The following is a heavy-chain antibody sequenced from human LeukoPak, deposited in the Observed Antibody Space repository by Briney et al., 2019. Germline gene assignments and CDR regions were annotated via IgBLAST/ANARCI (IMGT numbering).Heavy chain of an antibody. CDR2: ISSSSSYI. J-gene: IGHJ4*02. D-gene: IGHD2-15*01. V-gene: IGHV3-21*01. Sequence: PGGSLRLSCAASGFTSSSYSMNWVRHAPGKGLEWVSSISSSSSYIYYADSVKGRFTISRDNAKNSLYLQMNSLRAEDTAVYYCARVYCSGGSCYLGFDYWGQGTLVTVSS. CDR3: ARVYCSGGSCYLGFDY. CDR1: GFTSSSYS.